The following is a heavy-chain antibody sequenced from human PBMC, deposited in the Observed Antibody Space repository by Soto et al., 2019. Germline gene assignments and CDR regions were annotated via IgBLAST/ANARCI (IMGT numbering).Heavy chain of an antibody. D-gene: IGHD3-22*01. CDR1: GGSISSGGYY. V-gene: IGHV4-31*03. J-gene: IGHJ4*02. CDR3: ARVQDSSWGRYFDY. Sequence: QVQLQESGPGLVKPSQTLSLTCTVSGGSISSGGYYWSWIRQHPGKGLEWIGYIYYSGSTYYNPSLKRRVTIPVDTAKNQFSLKLSSVTAADTAVYYCARVQDSSWGRYFDYWGQGTLVTVSS. CDR2: IYYSGST.